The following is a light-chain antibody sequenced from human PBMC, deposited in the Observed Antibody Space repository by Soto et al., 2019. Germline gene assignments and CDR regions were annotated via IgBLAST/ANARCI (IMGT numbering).Light chain of an antibody. Sequence: LMTQSPATLSVSPGERATLSSRASQSLRSSLAWYQQKPGQAPRLLIYGASTRATGIPVRFSGSGYGTDFTLTISRLEPEDFAVYYCQQYSSSSRTFGQGTKVDIK. CDR1: QSLRSS. V-gene: IGKV3-15*01. CDR3: QQYSSSSRT. J-gene: IGKJ1*01. CDR2: GAS.